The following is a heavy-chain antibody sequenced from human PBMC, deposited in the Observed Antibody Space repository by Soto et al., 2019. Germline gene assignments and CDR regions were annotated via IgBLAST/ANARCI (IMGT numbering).Heavy chain of an antibody. V-gene: IGHV3-23*01. CDR1: GFSFRKYA. J-gene: IGHJ6*02. D-gene: IGHD3-10*01. CDR2: ISGSGGSGRG. CDR3: ARVVTPYYYYYGMDV. Sequence: PGGSLRLSCVGSGFSFRKYAMNWVRQAPGKGLEWVSGISGSGGSGRGFYADPVKGRFTISRDNSKNTLYLEMNSLRAEDTAVYYCARVVTPYYYYYGMDVWGQGTTVTVSS.